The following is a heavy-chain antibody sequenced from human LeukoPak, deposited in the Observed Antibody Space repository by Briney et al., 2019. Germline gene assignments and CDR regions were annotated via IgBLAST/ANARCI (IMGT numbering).Heavy chain of an antibody. CDR2: ISLDGSTE. CDR3: MRDYMGWFDP. D-gene: IGHD3-10*01. V-gene: IGHV3-30-3*01. CDR1: GFSLSNFQ. J-gene: IGHJ5*02. Sequence: GGSLRLSCVASGFSLSNFQMYWVRQAPGKGLEWVSIISLDGSTEFYADSVKGRFTISRDTASNTMHLEMNNLRTEDTAVYYCMRDYMGWFDPWGQGTLVTVSS.